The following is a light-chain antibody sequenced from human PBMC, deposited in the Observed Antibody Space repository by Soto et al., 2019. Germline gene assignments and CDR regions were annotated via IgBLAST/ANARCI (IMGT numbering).Light chain of an antibody. Sequence: QSVLTQPPSVSGAPGQRVTISCTGSNSNLGSGFDVQWYQQLPGTAPKLLIYYNDNRPSGVSDRFSGSESGTSASLAITGLQADDEADYYCQSYDSSLSGHVVFGGGTKLTVL. CDR3: QSYDSSLSGHVV. CDR2: YND. V-gene: IGLV1-40*01. CDR1: NSNLGSGFD. J-gene: IGLJ2*01.